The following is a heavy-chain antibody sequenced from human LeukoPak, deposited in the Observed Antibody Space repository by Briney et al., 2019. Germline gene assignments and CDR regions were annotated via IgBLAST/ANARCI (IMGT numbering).Heavy chain of an antibody. V-gene: IGHV3-30*02. CDR2: IRNDGIDK. CDR1: GFTFSSFG. J-gene: IGHJ4*02. Sequence: GGSLRLSCAASGFTFSSFGMHWVRQAPGKGLEWVAFIRNDGIDKYYADSVKGRFTISRDNLKSAVYLQMNRLRLEDTAVYYCEAVAGVFDYWGQGILVSVSS. CDR3: EAVAGVFDY. D-gene: IGHD6-19*01.